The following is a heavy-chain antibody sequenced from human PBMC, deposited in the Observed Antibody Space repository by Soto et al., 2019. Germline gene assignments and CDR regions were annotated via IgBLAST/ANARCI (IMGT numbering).Heavy chain of an antibody. V-gene: IGHV3-23*01. D-gene: IGHD3-22*01. CDR2: ISGSGGST. CDR3: AKVYYDSSGYPVPFDY. J-gene: IGHJ4*02. CDR1: GFTFSSYA. Sequence: GGSLRLSCAASGFTFSSYAMSWVRQAPGKGLEWVSAISGSGGSTYYADSVKGRFTISRDNSKNTLYLQMNSLRAEDTAVYYCAKVYYDSSGYPVPFDYWGRGTLVTVSS.